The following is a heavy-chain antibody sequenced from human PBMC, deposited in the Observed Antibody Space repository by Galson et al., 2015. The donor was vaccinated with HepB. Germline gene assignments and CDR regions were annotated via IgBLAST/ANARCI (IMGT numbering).Heavy chain of an antibody. V-gene: IGHV3-30*18. CDR2: VAHDGTVK. Sequence: SLRLSCAASGFVFSEYGMHWVRQPPGKALGWVAVVAHDGTVKYYADSVKGRFTVSRDNSKNTLYLQLNSPRPEDAALYYCAKEPRARANTSLFDHWGHCTLVTVSS. CDR3: AKEPRARANTSLFDH. J-gene: IGHJ2*01. D-gene: IGHD6-6*01. CDR1: GFVFSEYG.